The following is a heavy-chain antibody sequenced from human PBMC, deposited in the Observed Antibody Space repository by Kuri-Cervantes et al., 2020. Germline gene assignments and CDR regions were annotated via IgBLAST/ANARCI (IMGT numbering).Heavy chain of an antibody. D-gene: IGHD6-13*01. J-gene: IGHJ6*02. CDR1: GGTFSSYA. CDR3: AYHSEEQLVAYYYYYGMDV. Sequence: SVKVSCKASGGTFSSYAISWVRQAPGQGLEWMGGIIPIFGTVNYAQKFQGRVTITADKSTSTAYMELSSLRSEDTAVYYCAYHSEEQLVAYYYYYGMDVWGQGTTVTVSS. CDR2: IIPIFGTV. V-gene: IGHV1-69*06.